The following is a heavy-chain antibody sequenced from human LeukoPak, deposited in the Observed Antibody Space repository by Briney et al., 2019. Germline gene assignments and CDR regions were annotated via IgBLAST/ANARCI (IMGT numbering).Heavy chain of an antibody. Sequence: AGSLCFSCSASGFTICSYTMHRLPQAPGQGMEYVLAIDSRGNTYYEDSVRSRFTISRDNSKNTLYLQMSSLRSETTAVYYCVKRLGSPVCFDYWGQGTPGTVSS. D-gene: IGHD3-16*01. J-gene: IGHJ4*02. V-gene: IGHV3-64D*06. CDR3: VKRLGSPVCFDY. CDR2: IDSRGNT. CDR1: GFTICSYT.